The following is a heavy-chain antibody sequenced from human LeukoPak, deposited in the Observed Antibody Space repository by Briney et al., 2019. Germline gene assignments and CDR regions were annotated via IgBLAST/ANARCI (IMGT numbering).Heavy chain of an antibody. J-gene: IGHJ6*02. D-gene: IGHD5-18*01. Sequence: GTSVKVSCKASGFTFTSSAMQWVRQARGQRLEWIGWIVVDSGNTNYAQKFQERVTITRDMSTSTAYMELSSLRSEDTAVYYCAAPMDGDTAMVMSGMDVWGQGTTVTVSS. V-gene: IGHV1-58*02. CDR1: GFTFTSSA. CDR2: IVVDSGNT. CDR3: AAPMDGDTAMVMSGMDV.